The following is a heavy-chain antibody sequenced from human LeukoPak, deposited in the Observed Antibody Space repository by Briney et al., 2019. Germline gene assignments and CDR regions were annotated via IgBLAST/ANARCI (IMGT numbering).Heavy chain of an antibody. J-gene: IGHJ4*02. Sequence: PSETLSLTCAVYGGSFSGYYWSWIRQPPGKGLEWIGEINHSGSTNYNPSLKSRVTISVDTSKNQFSLKLSSVTAADTAVYYCARVVYDSSGYYTGEYFDYWGQGTLVTVSS. D-gene: IGHD3-22*01. CDR2: INHSGST. V-gene: IGHV4-34*01. CDR3: ARVVYDSSGYYTGEYFDY. CDR1: GGSFSGYY.